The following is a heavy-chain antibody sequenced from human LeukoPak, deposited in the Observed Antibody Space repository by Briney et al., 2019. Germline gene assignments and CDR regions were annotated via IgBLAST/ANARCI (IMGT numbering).Heavy chain of an antibody. D-gene: IGHD3-3*01. CDR2: INPNSGGT. CDR1: GYTFTGYY. CDR3: ARDRGPRYDFWSGTHS. V-gene: IGHV1-2*02. J-gene: IGHJ4*02. Sequence: VASVKVSCKASGYTFTGYYMHWVRQAPGQGLEWMGWINPNSGGTNYAQKFQGRVTMTRDTSISTAYMELSRLRSDDTAVYYCARDRGPRYDFWSGTHSRGQGTLVTVSS.